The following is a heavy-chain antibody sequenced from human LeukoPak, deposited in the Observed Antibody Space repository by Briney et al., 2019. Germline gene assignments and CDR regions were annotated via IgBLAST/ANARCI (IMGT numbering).Heavy chain of an antibody. Sequence: PGRSLRLSCAASGFTFSSYGMHWVRQAPGKGLEWVAVIWYDGSNKYYADSVKGRFTISRDNSKNTLYLQMNSLRAEDTAVYYCARAYCSGGSCYSDFDYWGQGTLVTASS. V-gene: IGHV3-33*01. CDR2: IWYDGSNK. CDR1: GFTFSSYG. D-gene: IGHD2-15*01. J-gene: IGHJ4*02. CDR3: ARAYCSGGSCYSDFDY.